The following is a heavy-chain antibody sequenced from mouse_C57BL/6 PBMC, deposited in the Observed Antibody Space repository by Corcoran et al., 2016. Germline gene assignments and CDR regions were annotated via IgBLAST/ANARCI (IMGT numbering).Heavy chain of an antibody. CDR2: INTYSGVP. D-gene: IGHD2-4*01. CDR3: ARRGIYYDPYYFDY. J-gene: IGHJ2*01. Sequence: QIQLVQSGPELKKPGETVKISCKASGYTFTTYGMSWVKQAPGKGLKWMGWINTYSGVPTYADDFKGRFAFSLETSASTAYLQINNLKNEDTATYFCARRGIYYDPYYFDYWGQGTTLIVSS. V-gene: IGHV9-3*01. CDR1: GYTFTTYG.